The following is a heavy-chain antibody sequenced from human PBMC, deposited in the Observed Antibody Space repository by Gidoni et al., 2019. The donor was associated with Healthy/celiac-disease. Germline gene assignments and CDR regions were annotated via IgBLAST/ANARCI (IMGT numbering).Heavy chain of an antibody. CDR2: IYYSGST. CDR1: GGSISSSSYY. V-gene: IGHV4-39*01. D-gene: IGHD2-15*01. J-gene: IGHJ4*02. CDR3: ATLPYCSGGSCYAIDY. Sequence: QLQLQESGPGLVKPSETLSLTCTVSGGSISSSSYYWGWLRQPPGKGLEWIGSIYYSGSTYYNPSLKSRVTISVDTSKNQFSLKLSSVTAADTAVYYCATLPYCSGGSCYAIDYWGQGTLVTVSS.